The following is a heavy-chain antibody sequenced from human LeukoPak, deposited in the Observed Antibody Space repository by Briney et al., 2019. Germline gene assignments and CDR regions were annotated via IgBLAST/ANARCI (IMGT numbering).Heavy chain of an antibody. D-gene: IGHD6-13*01. CDR1: GFTFDDYA. CDR2: ISWNSGSI. Sequence: GRSLRLSCAASGFTFDDYAMHWVRQAPGKGLEWVSGISWNSGSIAYADSVKGRFTISRDNAKNSLYLQMNSLRAEDTALYYCAKGASSWYGVSDYWGQGTLVTVSS. J-gene: IGHJ4*02. V-gene: IGHV3-9*01. CDR3: AKGASSWYGVSDY.